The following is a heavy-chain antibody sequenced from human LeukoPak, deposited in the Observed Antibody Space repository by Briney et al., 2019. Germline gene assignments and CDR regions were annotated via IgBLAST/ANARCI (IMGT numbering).Heavy chain of an antibody. CDR1: GGSISSYY. D-gene: IGHD6-19*01. J-gene: IGHJ4*02. CDR3: ARHYSTGWYYFDY. CDR2: IYYSGST. V-gene: IGHV4-59*08. Sequence: PSETLSLTCTVSGGSISSYYRSWIRQPPGKGLEWIGYIYYSGSTTYNPSLKSRVTISVDTSKNQFSLKLSSVTAADTAVYYCARHYSTGWYYFDYWGQGTLVTVSS.